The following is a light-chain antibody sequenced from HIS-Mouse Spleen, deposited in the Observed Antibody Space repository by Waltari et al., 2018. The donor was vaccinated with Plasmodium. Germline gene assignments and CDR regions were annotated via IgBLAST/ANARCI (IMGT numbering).Light chain of an antibody. J-gene: IGKJ3*01. CDR1: QSVSSN. V-gene: IGKV3-15*01. CDR2: CAY. Sequence: EIVMTQSPATLSVSPGERATLACRASQSVSSNLAWYQQKPVQAPRLLIYCAYTRATGIPVRFSGSGSGTEFTLTISSLQSEDFAVYYCQQYNNWSFTFGPGTKVDIK. CDR3: QQYNNWSFT.